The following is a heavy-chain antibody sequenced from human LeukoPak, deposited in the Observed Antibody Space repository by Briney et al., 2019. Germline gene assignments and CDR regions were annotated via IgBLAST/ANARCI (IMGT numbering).Heavy chain of an antibody. D-gene: IGHD2-2*01. CDR2: ISDDGSNT. Sequence: GGSLRLSCTASGFTLSSFGMHWVRQAPGKGLEWVAVISDDGSNTYYADSVKGRFTISRDNPKSTLYLQMNSLRGEDTAVYYCAKAVGSNSWYSNYWGQGTLVTVSS. V-gene: IGHV3-30*18. CDR1: GFTLSSFG. CDR3: AKAVGSNSWYSNY. J-gene: IGHJ4*02.